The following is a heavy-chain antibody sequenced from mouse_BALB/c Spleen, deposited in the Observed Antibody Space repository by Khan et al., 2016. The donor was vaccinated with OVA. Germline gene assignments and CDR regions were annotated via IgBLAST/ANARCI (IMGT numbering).Heavy chain of an antibody. J-gene: IGHJ3*01. Sequence: QVQLKQSGPGLVQPSQSLSITCTVSGFSLSNYGKHWVRQSPGKGLEWLGVIWSGGSTAFNAAFISRLSISKDNSRSQVVFKMNSLQTDDSAMYYCARGGLPFAYWGQGTLVTVSA. CDR3: ARGGLPFAY. CDR1: GFSLSNYG. D-gene: IGHD3-1*01. V-gene: IGHV2-2*01. CDR2: IWSGGST.